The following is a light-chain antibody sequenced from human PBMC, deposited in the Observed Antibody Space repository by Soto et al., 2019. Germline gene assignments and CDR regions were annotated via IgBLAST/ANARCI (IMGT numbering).Light chain of an antibody. Sequence: QSVLTQPPSASGTHGQRVTISCSGGSSNIKTNGVSWYQQVPGAAPTLLIYSNNQRPSGAPDRFSGSKSGTSASLAISGLQSEDEANYNCATWDDSLNGLIFGGGTKLTVL. J-gene: IGLJ2*01. V-gene: IGLV1-44*01. CDR2: SNN. CDR1: SSNIKTNG. CDR3: ATWDDSLNGLI.